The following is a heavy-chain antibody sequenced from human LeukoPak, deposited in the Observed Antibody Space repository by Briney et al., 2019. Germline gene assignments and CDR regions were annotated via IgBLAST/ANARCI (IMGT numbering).Heavy chain of an antibody. D-gene: IGHD3-9*01. V-gene: IGHV4-34*01. CDR1: GGSFSGYY. CDR3: ARDRTYYDILTGYYRFGAFDI. J-gene: IGHJ3*02. CDR2: INHSGST. Sequence: SETLSLTCDVYGGSFSGYYWSWIRQPPGKGLEWIGEINHSGSTNYNPSLKSRVTISVDTSKNQFSLKLSSVTAADTAVYYCARDRTYYDILTGYYRFGAFDIWGQGTMVTVSS.